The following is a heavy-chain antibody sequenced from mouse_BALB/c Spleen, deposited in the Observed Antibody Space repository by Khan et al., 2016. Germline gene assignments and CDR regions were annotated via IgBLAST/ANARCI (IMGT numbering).Heavy chain of an antibody. CDR3: ARANYGNYWEGYTMDY. V-gene: IGHV14-3*02. CDR1: GFNIKDTY. J-gene: IGHJ4*01. Sequence: VRLQQSGAELVKPGASVKLSCTASGFNIKDTYMHWVKQRPEQGLEWLGRIDPANGNTKYELKFQGRATITAATYSNTDYLTLSSLTTEDTAVNYCARANYGNYWEGYTMDYLGQGTSFTVSS. D-gene: IGHD2-1*01. CDR2: IDPANGNT.